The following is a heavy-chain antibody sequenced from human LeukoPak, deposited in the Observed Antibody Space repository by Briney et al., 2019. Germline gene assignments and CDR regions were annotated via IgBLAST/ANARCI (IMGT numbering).Heavy chain of an antibody. V-gene: IGHV3-23*01. CDR3: ARLRGSGSYYIKGGFDY. CDR2: ISGSGGST. CDR1: GFTFSSYA. J-gene: IGHJ4*02. D-gene: IGHD3-10*01. Sequence: PGGSLRLSCAASGFTFSSYAMSWVRQAPGKGLEWVSAISGSGGSTYYADSVKGRFTISRDNSKNTLYLQMNSLRAEDTAVYYCARLRGSGSYYIKGGFDYWGQGTLVTVSS.